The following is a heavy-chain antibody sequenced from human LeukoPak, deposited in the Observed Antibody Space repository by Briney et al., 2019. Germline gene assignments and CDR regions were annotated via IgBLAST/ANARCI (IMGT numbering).Heavy chain of an antibody. CDR1: GGSFSGYY. Sequence: SETLSLTCAVYGGSFSGYYWSWIRQPPGKGLEWIGEINHSGSTNYNPSLKSRVTISVDTSKNQFSLKLSSVTAADTALYYCARLDGGSSGPYYYYYMDVWGKGTTVTISS. J-gene: IGHJ6*03. V-gene: IGHV4-34*01. CDR3: ARLDGGSSGPYYYYYMDV. CDR2: INHSGST. D-gene: IGHD6-25*01.